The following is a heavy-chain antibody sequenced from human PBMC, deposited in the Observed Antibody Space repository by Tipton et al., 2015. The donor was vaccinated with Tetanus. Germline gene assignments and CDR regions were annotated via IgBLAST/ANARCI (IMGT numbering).Heavy chain of an antibody. V-gene: IGHV3-73*01. J-gene: IGHJ6*02. CDR3: TRLGFADYYDSSGYYSSSGMDV. CDR1: GFTFSSYA. CDR2: IRSKANSYAT. Sequence: SLRLSCAASGFTFSSYAMHWVRQASGKGLEWVGRIRSKANSYATAYAASVKGRFTISRDDSKNTAYLQMNSLKTEDTAVYYCTRLGFADYYDSSGYYSSSGMDVWGQGTTVTVSS. D-gene: IGHD3-22*01.